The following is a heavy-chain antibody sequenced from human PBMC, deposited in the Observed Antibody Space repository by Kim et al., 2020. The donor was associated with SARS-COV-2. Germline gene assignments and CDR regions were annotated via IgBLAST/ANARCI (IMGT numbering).Heavy chain of an antibody. CDR3: ARVGLSGRDGVPHY. Sequence: GGSLRLSCAASGFTFSDYYMSWIRQAPGKGLEWVSYISSSSSYTNYADSVKGRFTISRDNAKNSLYLQMNSLRAEDTAVYYCARVGLSGRDGVPHYWGQGTLVTVSS. CDR2: ISSSSSYT. CDR1: GFTFSDYY. J-gene: IGHJ4*02. D-gene: IGHD3-10*01. V-gene: IGHV3-11*05.